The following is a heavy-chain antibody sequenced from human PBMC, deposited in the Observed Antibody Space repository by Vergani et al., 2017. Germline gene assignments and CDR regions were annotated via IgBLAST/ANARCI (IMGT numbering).Heavy chain of an antibody. CDR2: IKRKADGGTT. D-gene: IGHD5-18*01. V-gene: IGHV3-15*01. J-gene: IGHJ3*02. Sequence: QLVESGGGWVQPGGSLRLSCVVSGFDFSSYIMNWVRQAPGKGLEWVGRIKRKADGGTTLYVAPVKGRFTISRDDSENTLFLQMNSLKTEDTAVYFCXTEGDGYGYHSLDKWGQGTMVTVSS. CDR3: XTEGDGYGYHSLDK. CDR1: GFDFSSYI.